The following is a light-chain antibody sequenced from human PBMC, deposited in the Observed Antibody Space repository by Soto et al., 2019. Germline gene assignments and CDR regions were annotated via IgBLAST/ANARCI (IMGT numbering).Light chain of an antibody. Sequence: QSALTQPASVSGSPGQSITIFCTGTSSDVGNYNFVSWYRHHPGRAPQVIIYEVTNRPSGVSSRFSGSNSANTALLTIPGPQPEDEGEYDCSSYSSLSTQWVFGGGTKLTVL. J-gene: IGLJ3*02. V-gene: IGLV2-14*01. CDR2: EVT. CDR3: SSYSSLSTQWV. CDR1: SSDVGNYNF.